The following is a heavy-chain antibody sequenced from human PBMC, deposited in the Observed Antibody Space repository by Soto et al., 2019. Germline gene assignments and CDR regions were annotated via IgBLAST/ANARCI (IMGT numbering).Heavy chain of an antibody. CDR2: ISAYNGNT. Sequence: ASVKVSCKASGYTFTSYGISWVRQAPGQGLEWMGWISAYNGNTNYAQKLQGRVTMTTDTSTSTAYMELRSLRSDDTAVYYCARDQSEYYYGSGSYFAPDAFDIWGQGTMVTLSS. D-gene: IGHD3-10*01. CDR1: GYTFTSYG. J-gene: IGHJ3*02. V-gene: IGHV1-18*01. CDR3: ARDQSEYYYGSGSYFAPDAFDI.